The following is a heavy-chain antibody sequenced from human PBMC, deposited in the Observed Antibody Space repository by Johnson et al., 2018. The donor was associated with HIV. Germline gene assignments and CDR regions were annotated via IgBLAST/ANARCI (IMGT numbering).Heavy chain of an antibody. J-gene: IGHJ3*01. CDR3: AIMSAPEDADAFDF. D-gene: IGHD1-14*01. V-gene: IGHV3-30*03. CDR2: ISYDGSNK. Sequence: QVQLVESGGGVVQPGRSLRLSCAASGFTFSSSGMHWVRQAPGKGLEWGAVISYDGSNKYYADSVKGRFTLSRDNSKHTLYLQMNSLRAEDTTVYFCAIMSAPEDADAFDFWGQGTMVTVSS. CDR1: GFTFSSSG.